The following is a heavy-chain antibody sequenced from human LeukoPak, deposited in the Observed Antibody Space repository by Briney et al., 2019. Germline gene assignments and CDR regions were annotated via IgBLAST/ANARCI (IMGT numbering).Heavy chain of an antibody. V-gene: IGHV4-34*01. Sequence: ASETLSLTCAVYGGSFSGYYWSWIRQPPGKGLEWIGEINHSGSTNYNPSLKSRVTISVDTSKNQFSLKLSSVTAADTAVYYCARVLYYDFWSGSYSGYYFDYWGQRTLVTVSS. D-gene: IGHD3-3*01. CDR2: INHSGST. J-gene: IGHJ4*02. CDR1: GGSFSGYY. CDR3: ARVLYYDFWSGSYSGYYFDY.